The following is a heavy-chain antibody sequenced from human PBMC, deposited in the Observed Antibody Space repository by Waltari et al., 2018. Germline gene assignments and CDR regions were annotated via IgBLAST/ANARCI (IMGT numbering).Heavy chain of an antibody. D-gene: IGHD6-19*01. CDR2: IYHSGST. J-gene: IGHJ4*02. Sequence: QVQLQESGPGLVKPSETLSLTCAVSGYSISSGYYWGWIRQPPGKGLEWIGSIYHSGSTYYNPSLKRRVTISVDTSKNQFSLKLSSVTAAGTAVYYCARLAVAKRPPYFDYWGQGTLVTVSS. CDR1: GYSISSGYY. V-gene: IGHV4-38-2*01. CDR3: ARLAVAKRPPYFDY.